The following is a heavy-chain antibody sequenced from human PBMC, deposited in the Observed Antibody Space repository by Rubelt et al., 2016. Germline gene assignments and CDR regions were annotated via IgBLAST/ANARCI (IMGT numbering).Heavy chain of an antibody. CDR1: GFTFSSYA. CDR3: ARGPTSGTRFADLDLDY. V-gene: IGHV3-23*04. D-gene: IGHD3-10*01. J-gene: IGHJ4*02. Sequence: EVQLVESGGGLVKPGGSLRLSCAASGFTFSSYAMSWVRQAPGKGLEWVSAISSSGSSTYYADSVKGRLTISRDNSKNTLYLQMNSLKPEDTAVYYCARGPTSGTRFADLDLDYWGQGTLVTVSS. CDR2: ISSSGSST.